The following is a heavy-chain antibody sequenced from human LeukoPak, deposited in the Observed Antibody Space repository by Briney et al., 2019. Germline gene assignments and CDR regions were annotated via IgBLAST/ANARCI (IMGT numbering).Heavy chain of an antibody. D-gene: IGHD6-13*01. CDR2: IYYSGST. CDR3: ARDMVAAAGRRRGYYYYYMDV. Sequence: PSETLSLTCTVSGGSISSYYWSWIRQPPGKGLEWNGYIYYSGSTNYNPSLKSRVTISVDTSKNQFSLKLSSVTAADTAVYYCARDMVAAAGRRRGYYYYYMDVWGKGTTVTVSS. J-gene: IGHJ6*03. V-gene: IGHV4-59*01. CDR1: GGSISSYY.